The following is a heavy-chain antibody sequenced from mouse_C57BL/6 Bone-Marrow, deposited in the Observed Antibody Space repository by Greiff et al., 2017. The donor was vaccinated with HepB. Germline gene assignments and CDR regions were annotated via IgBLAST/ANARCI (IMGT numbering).Heavy chain of an antibody. J-gene: IGHJ3*01. V-gene: IGHV10-1*01. CDR1: GFSFNTYA. CDR2: IRSKSNNYAT. D-gene: IGHD1-1*01. Sequence: EVKLVESGGGLVQPKGSLKLSCAASGFSFNTYAMNWVRQAPGKGLEWVARIRSKSNNYATYYADSVKDRFTITRDDSESMLYLQMNNLKTEDTAMDYCVRPLLRSWFAYWGQGTLVTVSA. CDR3: VRPLLRSWFAY.